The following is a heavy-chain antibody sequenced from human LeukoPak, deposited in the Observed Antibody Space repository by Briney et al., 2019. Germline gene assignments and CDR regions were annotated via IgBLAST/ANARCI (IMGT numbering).Heavy chain of an antibody. V-gene: IGHV5-51*01. CDR3: ARPQFDDFSWFDP. D-gene: IGHD3-3*01. Sequence: GESLKIPCKGSGYSFTSYWIGWVRQMPGKGLEWMGIIYPGDSDTKYSPSFQGQVTISADKSISTAYLQWSSLKASDTAMYYCARPQFDDFSWFDPWGQGTLVTVSS. CDR2: IYPGDSDT. CDR1: GYSFTSYW. J-gene: IGHJ5*02.